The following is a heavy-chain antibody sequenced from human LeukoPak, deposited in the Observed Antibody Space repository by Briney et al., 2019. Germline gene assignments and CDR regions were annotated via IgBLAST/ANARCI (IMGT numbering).Heavy chain of an antibody. CDR3: ARDQAGYSSSWYPNWFDP. CDR2: IYTSGST. CDR1: GGSISSYY. V-gene: IGHV4-4*07. J-gene: IGHJ5*02. Sequence: SETLSLTCTVSGGSISSYYWSWIRQPAGKGLEWIGRIYTSGSTNYNPSLKSRVTMSVDTSKNQFSLKLSSVTAADTAVYYCARDQAGYSSSWYPNWFDPWGQGTLVTVSS. D-gene: IGHD6-13*01.